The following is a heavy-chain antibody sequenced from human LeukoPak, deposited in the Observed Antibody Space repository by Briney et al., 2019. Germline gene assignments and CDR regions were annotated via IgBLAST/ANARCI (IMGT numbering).Heavy chain of an antibody. J-gene: IGHJ3*02. CDR3: ARQDEWELLLGAFDI. CDR1: GGSISSSSYY. Sequence: SETLSLTCTVSGGSISSSSYYWGWIRQPPGKGLEWIGSIYYSGSTYYNPSLKSRVTISVDTSKNQFSLKLSSVTAADTAVYYCARQDEWELLLGAFDIWGQGTMVTVSS. D-gene: IGHD1-26*01. V-gene: IGHV4-39*01. CDR2: IYYSGST.